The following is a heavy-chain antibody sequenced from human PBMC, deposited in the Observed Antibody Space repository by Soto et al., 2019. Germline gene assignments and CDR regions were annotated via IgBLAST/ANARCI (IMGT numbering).Heavy chain of an antibody. Sequence: ASVKVSCKASGGTFSSYAISWVRQAPGQGLEWMGGIIPIFGTANYAQKFQGRVTITADEPTTTAYMELSSLRSEDTAVYYCARDLKRYYDSSGYGYYYYGMDVWGQGTTVTVSS. CDR1: GGTFSSYA. CDR2: IIPIFGTA. CDR3: ARDLKRYYDSSGYGYYYYGMDV. J-gene: IGHJ6*02. V-gene: IGHV1-69*13. D-gene: IGHD3-22*01.